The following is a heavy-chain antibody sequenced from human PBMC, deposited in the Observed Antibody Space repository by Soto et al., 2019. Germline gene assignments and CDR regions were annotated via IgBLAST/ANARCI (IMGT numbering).Heavy chain of an antibody. Sequence: QVQLVQSGAEVKKLGSSVNVSCKASGGTFSSYTISWVRQAPGQGLEWVGRIIPLLRIANYAQKFQGRVTITADRSSGTAYMDLSSLRSDDTAVYYCAREPPALKGDAYDVWGQGTMVIVSS. V-gene: IGHV1-69*08. J-gene: IGHJ3*01. CDR3: AREPPALKGDAYDV. CDR2: IIPLLRIA. CDR1: GGTFSSYT.